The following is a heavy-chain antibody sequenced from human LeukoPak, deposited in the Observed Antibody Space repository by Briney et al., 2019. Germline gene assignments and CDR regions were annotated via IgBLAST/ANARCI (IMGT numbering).Heavy chain of an antibody. Sequence: SETLSLTCSISGGAYYWNWIRQPAGKGLQWIGRLYSSGYTNYNPSLKSRVTMSVDTSKNQFSLKVTSVTAADTAVYHCAREITAGSYYFDYWGQGTLVTVSS. CDR3: AREITAGSYYFDY. CDR1: GGAYY. D-gene: IGHD1-26*01. CDR2: LYSSGYT. V-gene: IGHV4-4*07. J-gene: IGHJ4*02.